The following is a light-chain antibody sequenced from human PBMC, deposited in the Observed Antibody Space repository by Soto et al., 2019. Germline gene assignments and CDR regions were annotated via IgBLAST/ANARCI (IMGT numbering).Light chain of an antibody. V-gene: IGKV3-15*01. Sequence: EIVMTQSPATLSVSPGERATLSCRASQSVSSNLAWYQQKPGQAPRLLIYGASTRATGIPARFSGSGSGTEFTLTINRLQSEDFAVYYCQPYNNWPLTFGGGTKVDIK. CDR1: QSVSSN. J-gene: IGKJ4*01. CDR3: QPYNNWPLT. CDR2: GAS.